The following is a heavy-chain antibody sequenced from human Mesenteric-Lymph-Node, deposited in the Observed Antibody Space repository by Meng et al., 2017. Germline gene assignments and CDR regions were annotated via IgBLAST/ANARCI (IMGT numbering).Heavy chain of an antibody. Sequence: SLKISCAASGFTFDDYAMHWVRQAPGKGLEWVSGISWNSGSIGYADSVKGRFTISRDNAKNSLYLQMNSLRAEDTAVYYCARFYDSSGYYSYWGQGTLVTVSS. CDR2: ISWNSGSI. V-gene: IGHV3-9*01. J-gene: IGHJ4*02. CDR1: GFTFDDYA. CDR3: ARFYDSSGYYSY. D-gene: IGHD3-22*01.